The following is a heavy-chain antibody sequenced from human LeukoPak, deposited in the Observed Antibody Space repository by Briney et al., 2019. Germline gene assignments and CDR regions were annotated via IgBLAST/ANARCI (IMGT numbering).Heavy chain of an antibody. Sequence: GGSLRLSCAASGFTFSSYWMSWVRQAPGRGLEWVANIKQDGSEKYYVDSVKGRFTISRDNAKNSLYLQMNSLRAEDTAVYYCARERGSKCFDYWGQGTLVTVSS. CDR3: ARERGSKCFDY. D-gene: IGHD3-10*01. CDR1: GFTFSSYW. J-gene: IGHJ4*02. CDR2: IKQDGSEK. V-gene: IGHV3-7*01.